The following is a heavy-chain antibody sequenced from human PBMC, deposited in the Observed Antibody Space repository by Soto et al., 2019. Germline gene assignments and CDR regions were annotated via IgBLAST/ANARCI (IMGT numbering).Heavy chain of an antibody. CDR2: ISSRSDTL. V-gene: IGHV3-48*02. CDR3: ARDWDIVILSVPIPNYNYGMDV. J-gene: IGHJ6*02. Sequence: LRLSCEGSGFTFSAYAMNWVRQAPGKGLEWVSYISSRSDTLYYADSVKGRFTISRDNAKNSVYLQVNNLRDEDTAVYYCARDWDIVILSVPIPNYNYGMDVWGQGTTVTVSS. D-gene: IGHD2-15*01. CDR1: GFTFSAYA.